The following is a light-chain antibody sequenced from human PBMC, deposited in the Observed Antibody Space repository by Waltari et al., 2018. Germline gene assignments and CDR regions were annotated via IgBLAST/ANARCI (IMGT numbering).Light chain of an antibody. CDR3: GTWDSSLSGAV. Sequence: QSGLTQPPSLSAAPGQKVTISCSGTSSNIGTNYVAWYQQIPGTVPKLLIYENYKRPSGIPDRFSGSRSGTSATLVITGLLTGDEADYYCGTWDSSLSGAVFGGGTHLTVL. CDR2: ENY. V-gene: IGLV1-51*02. CDR1: SSNIGTNY. J-gene: IGLJ7*01.